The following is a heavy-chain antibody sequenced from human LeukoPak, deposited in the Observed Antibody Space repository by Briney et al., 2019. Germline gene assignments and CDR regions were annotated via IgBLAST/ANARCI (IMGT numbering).Heavy chain of an antibody. CDR3: ARTRLLLWFRWFDP. CDR2: INHSGST. V-gene: IGHV4-34*01. J-gene: IGHJ5*02. Sequence: XSXIRXPPGKXLEWIGEINHSGSTNYNPSLKSRVTISVDTSKNQFSLKLSSVTAADTAVYYCARTRLLLWFRWFDPWGQGTLVTVSS. D-gene: IGHD3-10*01.